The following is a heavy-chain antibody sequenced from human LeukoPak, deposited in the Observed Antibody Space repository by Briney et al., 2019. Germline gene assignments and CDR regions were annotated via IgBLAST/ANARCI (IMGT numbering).Heavy chain of an antibody. CDR3: ARQGSYFDY. CDR1: GYSFTSYW. Sequence: HGEPLKISCKGSGYSFTSYWIAWVRQMPGKGREWMGIIYPGDSDARYSPSFQGQITISADKSISTAYLQWSSLKASDTAMYYCARQGSYFDYWAQGTLVTVSS. J-gene: IGHJ4*02. V-gene: IGHV5-51*01. CDR2: IYPGDSDA.